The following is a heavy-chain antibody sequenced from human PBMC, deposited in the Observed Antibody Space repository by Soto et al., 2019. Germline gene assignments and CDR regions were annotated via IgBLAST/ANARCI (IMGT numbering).Heavy chain of an antibody. D-gene: IGHD3-9*01. CDR3: ARPKFTYYDILTGPDGDAFDI. J-gene: IGHJ3*02. Sequence: GASVKVSCKASGCTFTSYYMHWVRQAPGQGLEWMGIINPSGGSTSYAQKFQGRVTMTRDTSTSTVYMELSSLRSEDTAVYYCARPKFTYYDILTGPDGDAFDIWGQGTMVTVSS. CDR1: GCTFTSYY. V-gene: IGHV1-46*03. CDR2: INPSGGST.